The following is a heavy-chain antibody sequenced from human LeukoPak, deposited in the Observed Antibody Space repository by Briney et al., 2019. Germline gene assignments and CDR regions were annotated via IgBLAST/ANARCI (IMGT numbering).Heavy chain of an antibody. V-gene: IGHV4-59*01. CDR3: ARTDNSGYHDY. D-gene: IGHD3-22*01. J-gene: IGHJ4*02. Sequence: SETLSLTCTVSGGSISNYHWSWIRQPPGKGLEWIGYIYYSGSTNYNPSLKSRVTISVDTSKNQFSLKLSSVTAADTAVYYCARTDNSGYHDYWGQGILVTLSS. CDR2: IYYSGST. CDR1: GGSISNYH.